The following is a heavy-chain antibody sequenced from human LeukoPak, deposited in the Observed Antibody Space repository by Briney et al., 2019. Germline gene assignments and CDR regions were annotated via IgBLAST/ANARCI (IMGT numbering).Heavy chain of an antibody. J-gene: IGHJ4*02. V-gene: IGHV3-48*04. CDR2: ISSSSSTI. Sequence: GGSLRLSCAASGFTFSSYSMNWVRQAPGKGLEWVSYISSSSSTIYYADSVKGRFTISRDNAKNSLYLQMNNLRAEDTAVYYCALTPDYYGSGSFDYWGQGTLVTVSS. CDR3: ALTPDYYGSGSFDY. D-gene: IGHD3-10*01. CDR1: GFTFSSYS.